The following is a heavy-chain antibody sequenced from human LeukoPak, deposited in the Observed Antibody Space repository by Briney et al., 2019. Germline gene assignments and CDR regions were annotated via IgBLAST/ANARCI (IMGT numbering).Heavy chain of an antibody. CDR3: ARDRQLLFDY. CDR2: IYTSGST. J-gene: IGHJ4*02. Sequence: SETLSLTCTVPGGSISSGSYYWSWIRQPAGKGLEWIGRIYTSGSTNYNPSLKSRATISVDTSKNQFSLKLSSVTAADTAVYYCARDRQLLFDYWGQGTLVTVSS. V-gene: IGHV4-61*02. CDR1: GGSISSGSYY. D-gene: IGHD2-2*01.